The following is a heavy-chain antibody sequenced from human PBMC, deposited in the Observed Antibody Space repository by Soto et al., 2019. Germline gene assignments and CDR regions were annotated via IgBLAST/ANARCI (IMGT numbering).Heavy chain of an antibody. CDR3: ARGVGSGTYYNQYNLFDP. V-gene: IGHV1-18*01. D-gene: IGHD3-10*01. J-gene: IGHJ5*02. CDR1: GYTFTNYG. Sequence: GASVKVSCKASGYTFTNYGISWVRQAPGQGLEWMGWINTYNGNTNHAQKLQGRVTMTTDTSTSTAYMELRSLRSDDTAVYYCARGVGSGTYYNQYNLFDPWGQRTLVTVSS. CDR2: INTYNGNT.